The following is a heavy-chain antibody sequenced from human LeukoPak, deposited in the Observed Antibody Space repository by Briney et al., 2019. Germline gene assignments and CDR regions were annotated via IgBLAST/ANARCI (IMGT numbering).Heavy chain of an antibody. V-gene: IGHV3-9*01. CDR1: GFIFGEYA. CDR2: LSWNSASL. Sequence: PGGSLRLSCAASGFIFGEYAMHWVRQAPGKGLEWASGLSWNSASLDYVDSVKGRFTISRDNAKNSLYLQMNSLRAEDTALYYCAKGRGGSRKFDAFDIWGQGTMVTVSS. CDR3: AKGRGGSRKFDAFDI. D-gene: IGHD2-15*01. J-gene: IGHJ3*02.